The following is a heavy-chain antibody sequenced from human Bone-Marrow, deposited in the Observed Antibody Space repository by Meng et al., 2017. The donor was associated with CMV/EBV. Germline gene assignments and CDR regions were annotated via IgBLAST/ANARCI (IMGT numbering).Heavy chain of an antibody. V-gene: IGHV3-23*01. Sequence: GESLKISCAASGFTFSNFAMSWVRQAPGKGLEWVSPITASGYSTYYADSVKGRFTISRDNSKNTLYLQMNSLRAEDTAVYYCAKGDTAAGDYFDYWGQGTLVTVSS. D-gene: IGHD6-13*01. J-gene: IGHJ4*02. CDR1: GFTFSNFA. CDR3: AKGDTAAGDYFDY. CDR2: ITASGYST.